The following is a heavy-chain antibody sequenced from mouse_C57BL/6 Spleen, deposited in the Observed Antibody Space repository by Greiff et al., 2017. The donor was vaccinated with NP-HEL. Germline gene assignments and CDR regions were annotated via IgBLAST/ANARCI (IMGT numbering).Heavy chain of an antibody. CDR2: INPNNGGT. CDR1: GYTFTDYY. D-gene: IGHD2-3*01. V-gene: IGHV1-26*01. Sequence: EVQLQQSGPELVKPGASVKISCKASGYTFTDYYMNWVKQSHGKSLEWIGDINPNNGGTSYNQKFKGKATLTVDKSSSTAYMELRSLTSEDSAVYYYARLGWLLRYAMDYWGQGTSVTVSS. CDR3: ARLGWLLRYAMDY. J-gene: IGHJ4*01.